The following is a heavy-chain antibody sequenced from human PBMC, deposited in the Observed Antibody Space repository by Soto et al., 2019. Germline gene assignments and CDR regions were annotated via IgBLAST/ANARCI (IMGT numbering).Heavy chain of an antibody. Sequence: ASVKVSCKASGYTFTGYYMHWVRQAPGQGLEWMGWINPNSGGTNYAQKFQGWVTMTRDTSISTAYMELSRLRSDDTAVYYCATGQGLTYDYDSSGYGAFDIWGEATMVTV. V-gene: IGHV1-2*04. CDR1: GYTFTGYY. CDR2: INPNSGGT. CDR3: ATGQGLTYDYDSSGYGAFDI. D-gene: IGHD3-22*01. J-gene: IGHJ3*02.